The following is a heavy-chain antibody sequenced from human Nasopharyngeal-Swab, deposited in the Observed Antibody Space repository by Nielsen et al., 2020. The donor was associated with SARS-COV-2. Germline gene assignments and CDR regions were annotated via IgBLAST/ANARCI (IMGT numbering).Heavy chain of an antibody. CDR2: VRLDNDHA. CDR3: ARGPYRGITGNTYYYYMDV. D-gene: IGHD1-20*01. Sequence: ASGYTMSTYYVTWVRQAPGRGLVWLGRVRLDNDHAEYALKFQDRVTMTRDTITSTAYMELRSLKYDDTAMYFCARGPYRGITGNTYYYYMDVWGTGTTVTVSS. V-gene: IGHV1-18*04. CDR1: GYTMSTYY. J-gene: IGHJ6*03.